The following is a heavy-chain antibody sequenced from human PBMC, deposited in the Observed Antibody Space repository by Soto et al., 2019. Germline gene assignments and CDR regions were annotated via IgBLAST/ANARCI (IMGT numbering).Heavy chain of an antibody. J-gene: IGHJ6*02. V-gene: IGHV3-13*05. CDR3: ARAYSGRLPRRADYYFAMDV. CDR1: GFTFSAYD. CDR2: IGAADDP. Sequence: EVQLVESGGGVVQLGESLRLSCAASGFTFSAYDMHWVRQTTGKGLEWVSAIGAADDPYYLGSVKGRFTISRENAKNSLYLQMNSLRAEDTAVYYCARAYSGRLPRRADYYFAMDVWGQGTTVTVSS. D-gene: IGHD2-15*01.